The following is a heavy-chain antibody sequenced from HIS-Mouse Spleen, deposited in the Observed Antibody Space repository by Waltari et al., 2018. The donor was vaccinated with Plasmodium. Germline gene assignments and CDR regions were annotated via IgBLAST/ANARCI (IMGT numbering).Heavy chain of an antibody. Sequence: EVQLVESGGGLIQPGGSMRFSCSASGFTVSSNYMSWVRQAPGKGREWVSCIYSGGSTYYADSVKGRFTISRDNSKNTLYLQMNSLRAEDTAVYYCARGMKSSSSAFDIWGQGTMVTVSS. D-gene: IGHD6-6*01. V-gene: IGHV3-53*01. CDR3: ARGMKSSSSAFDI. J-gene: IGHJ3*02. CDR2: IYSGGST. CDR1: GFTVSSNY.